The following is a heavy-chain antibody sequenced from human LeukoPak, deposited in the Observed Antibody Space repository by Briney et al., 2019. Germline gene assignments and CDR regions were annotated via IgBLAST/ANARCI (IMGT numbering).Heavy chain of an antibody. J-gene: IGHJ5*02. D-gene: IGHD4-23*01. CDR2: IYYSGST. Sequence: KTLETLSLTCTVSGGSISSGGYYWSWIRQHPGKGLEWIGYIYYSGSTYYNPSLKSRVTISVDTSKNQFSLKLSSVTAADTAVYYCARDSDYGGNPGRHDNWFDPWGQGTLVTVSS. CDR3: ARDSDYGGNPGRHDNWFDP. CDR1: GGSISSGGYY. V-gene: IGHV4-31*03.